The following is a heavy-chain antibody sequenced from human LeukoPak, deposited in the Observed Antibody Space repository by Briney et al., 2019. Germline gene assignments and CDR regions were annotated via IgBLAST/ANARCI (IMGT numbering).Heavy chain of an antibody. CDR2: INHSGGT. CDR1: GGSFSGYY. J-gene: IGHJ4*02. V-gene: IGHV4-34*01. Sequence: PSETLSLTCAVYGGSFSGYYWSWVRQPPGKGLEWIGEINHSGGTNYNPSLKSRVTFSVDTSNNHFSLKLSSVTAADTAVYYCARRASGHGDYDYWGQGTLVTVSS. CDR3: ARRASGHGDYDY. D-gene: IGHD4-17*01.